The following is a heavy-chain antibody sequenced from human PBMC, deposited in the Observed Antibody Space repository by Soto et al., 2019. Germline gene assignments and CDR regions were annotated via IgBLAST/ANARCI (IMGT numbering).Heavy chain of an antibody. CDR1: GGSISSYY. J-gene: IGHJ5*02. D-gene: IGHD3-9*01. V-gene: IGHV4-4*07. CDR2: IYTSGST. CDR3: ARDPFPYYDILTGSPPNWFDP. Sequence: PSETLSLTCTVSGGSISSYYWSWIRQPAGKGLEWIGRIYTSGSTNYNPSLKSRVTMSVDTSKNQFSLKLSSVTAADTAVYYCARDPFPYYDILTGSPPNWFDPWGQGTLVTVSS.